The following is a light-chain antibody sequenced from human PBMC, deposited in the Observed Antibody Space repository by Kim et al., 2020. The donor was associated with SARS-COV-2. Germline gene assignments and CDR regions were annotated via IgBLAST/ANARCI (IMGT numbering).Light chain of an antibody. J-gene: IGLJ2*01. CDR1: SLRSYY. V-gene: IGLV3-19*01. CDR2: GKN. CDR3: SSRDSNGYVL. Sequence: SSELTQDPAVSVALGQTVRIPCQGDSLRSYYASWYQQKPGQAPIVVISGKNNRPSGIPDRFSGSSSGNTASLTITGAQAEDEADYCCSSRDSNGYVLFGGGTKLTVL.